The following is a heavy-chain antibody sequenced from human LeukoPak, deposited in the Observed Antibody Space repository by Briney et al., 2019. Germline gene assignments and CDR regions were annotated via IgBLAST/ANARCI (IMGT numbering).Heavy chain of an antibody. CDR1: GGSISSSSYY. CDR2: IYYSGST. Sequence: SETLSLTCTVSGGSISSSSYYWGWIRQPPGKGLEWIGSIYYSGSTYYNPSLKSRVTISVDTSKNQFSLKLSSVTAADTAVYYCASGLRYFDLYYWGQGTLVTVSS. V-gene: IGHV4-39*01. D-gene: IGHD3-9*01. CDR3: ASGLRYFDLYY. J-gene: IGHJ4*02.